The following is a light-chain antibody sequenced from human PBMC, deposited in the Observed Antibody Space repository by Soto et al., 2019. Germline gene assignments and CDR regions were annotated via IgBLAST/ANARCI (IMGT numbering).Light chain of an antibody. CDR1: QSISNY. V-gene: IGKV1-39*01. CDR3: QQTYKTPLT. J-gene: IGKJ1*01. Sequence: DIQLTQSPSSLSASVGDRVTITCRASQSISNYLNWYQQRPGKAPKLLIYLASSLSSGVPSKFSGSGSGTDFTLTISVLQPEDSATYYCQQTYKTPLTFGQGTKVDNK. CDR2: LAS.